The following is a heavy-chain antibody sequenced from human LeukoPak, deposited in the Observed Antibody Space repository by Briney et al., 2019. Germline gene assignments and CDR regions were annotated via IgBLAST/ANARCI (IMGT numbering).Heavy chain of an antibody. CDR1: GGSISSYY. CDR2: IYTSGST. D-gene: IGHD3-10*01. Sequence: PSETLSLTCTVSGGSISSYYWSWIRQPAGKGLEWIGRIYTSGSTNYNPSLKSRVTMSVDTSKNQFSLKLSSVTAAGTAVYYCATLLPWSGSYYYFDYWGQGTLVTVSS. J-gene: IGHJ4*02. CDR3: ATLLPWSGSYYYFDY. V-gene: IGHV4-4*07.